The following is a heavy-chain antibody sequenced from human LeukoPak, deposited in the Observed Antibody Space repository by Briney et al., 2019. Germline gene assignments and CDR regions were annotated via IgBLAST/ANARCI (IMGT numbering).Heavy chain of an antibody. CDR2: IWYDGSNY. CDR3: AKAPRGYYDSSGYGHFDY. J-gene: IGHJ4*02. D-gene: IGHD3-22*01. Sequence: GTSLRLSCAASGFSFSSYGMHWVRQAPGKGLEWVAVIWYDGSNYNYTDSVKGRFTISRDNSKNTLYLQMNGLRAEDTAVYYCAKAPRGYYDSSGYGHFDYWDQGTLVTVSS. V-gene: IGHV3-33*06. CDR1: GFSFSSYG.